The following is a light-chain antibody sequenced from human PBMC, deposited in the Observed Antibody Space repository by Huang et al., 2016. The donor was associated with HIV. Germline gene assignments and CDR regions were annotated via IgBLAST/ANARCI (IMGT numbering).Light chain of an antibody. J-gene: IGKJ4*01. CDR2: WAT. V-gene: IGKV4-1*01. CDR3: QQYYSTPLT. Sequence: DIVMTQSPDSLAVSLGERATINCKSSQSVLYSSNNKNYLAWYQQKPGQPPKLLIYWATTRESGVPDRFSGGGSGTDFTLTISSLQAKDVAVYYCQQYYSTPLTFGGGTKVEIK. CDR1: QSVLYSSNNKNY.